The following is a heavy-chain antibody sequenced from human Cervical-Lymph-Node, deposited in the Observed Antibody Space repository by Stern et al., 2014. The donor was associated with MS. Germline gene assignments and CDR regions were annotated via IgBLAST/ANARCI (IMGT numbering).Heavy chain of an antibody. D-gene: IGHD2-2*01. CDR3: FGDLEYQRYYDTMDV. J-gene: IGHJ6*02. V-gene: IGHV3-15*01. CDR2: ISRVVDGGTT. CDR1: GVSFSKVW. Sequence: VQLVESGGGLVKPGGSLRLSCAASGVSFSKVWMSWVRQAPGKGLEWVGRISRVVDGGTTDYEVRVKDRITLSSEESINTMALQMNSLKTEDPGVYYCFGDLEYQRYYDTMDVWGQGTTVTVSS.